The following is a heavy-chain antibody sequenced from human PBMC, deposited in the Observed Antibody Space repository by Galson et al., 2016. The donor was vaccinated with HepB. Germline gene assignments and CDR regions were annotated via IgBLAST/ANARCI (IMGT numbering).Heavy chain of an antibody. J-gene: IGHJ4*02. CDR2: ISAHNGDT. CDR3: ARDRDRSLDY. D-gene: IGHD5-24*01. CDR1: GYTFTTNG. Sequence: SVKVSCKASGYTFTTNGISWVRQAPGQGLEWVAWISAHNGDTNSAQKFQGRVTLTTDTSKRTAYMELRSLTSDDTAVYYCARDRDRSLDYWGQGTLVTVSS. V-gene: IGHV1-18*04.